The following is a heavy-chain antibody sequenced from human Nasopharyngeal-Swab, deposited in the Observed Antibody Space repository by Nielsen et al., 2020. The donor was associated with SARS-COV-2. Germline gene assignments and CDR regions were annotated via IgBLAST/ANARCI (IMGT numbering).Heavy chain of an antibody. CDR2: IYYSGST. Sequence: SETLSLTCTVSGGSISSGDYYWSWIRQPPGKGLQWIGYIYYSGSTYYNPSLKSRVTISVDTSKNQFSLKLTSVTAADTAVYYCANSLDAWGYSYGRSFDYWGQGTLVTVSS. D-gene: IGHD5-18*01. CDR1: GGSISSGDYY. CDR3: ANSLDAWGYSYGRSFDY. V-gene: IGHV4-31*03. J-gene: IGHJ4*02.